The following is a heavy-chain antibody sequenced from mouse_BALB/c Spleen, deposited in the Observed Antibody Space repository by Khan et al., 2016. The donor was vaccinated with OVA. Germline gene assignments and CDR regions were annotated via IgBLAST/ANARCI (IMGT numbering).Heavy chain of an antibody. V-gene: IGHV1-20*02. CDR2: INPHIGET. CDR1: GYSFTGYF. J-gene: IGHJ2*01. D-gene: IGHD1-1*01. Sequence: MQLEESGPELVKPGASVKISCKASGYSFTGYFMNWVMQSHGKSLEWIGRINPHIGETLYNQKFKGKATLTVDESSRTAHMELRSLASEDSAVYYCARKNGSDFSYWGQGTTLTVSS. CDR3: ARKNGSDFSY.